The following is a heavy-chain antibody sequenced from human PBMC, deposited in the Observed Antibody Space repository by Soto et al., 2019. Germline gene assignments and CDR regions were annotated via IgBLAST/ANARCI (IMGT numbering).Heavy chain of an antibody. V-gene: IGHV3-74*03. D-gene: IGHD1-20*01. CDR3: ARDKWNYYNYYGMDV. J-gene: IGHJ6*02. Sequence: DVQLVESGGGLVQPGGSLRLSCAASGFTFSNYWMHWVRQAPGKGLVWVAYINSDASTIKYADSVKGRFTISRDNARNTLYLQMTSLRGDDTAVYYCARDKWNYYNYYGMDVWGQGTRVTVS. CDR1: GFTFSNYW. CDR2: INSDASTI.